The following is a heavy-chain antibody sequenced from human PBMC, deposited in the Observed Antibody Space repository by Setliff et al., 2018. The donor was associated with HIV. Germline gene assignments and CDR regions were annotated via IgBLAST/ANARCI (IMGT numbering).Heavy chain of an antibody. CDR1: GFSLTTRGMC. CDR3: ARIRGGSGYADAFDI. J-gene: IGHJ3*02. D-gene: IGHD3-22*01. V-gene: IGHV2-70*11. CDR2: IDWADEK. Sequence: GSGPTLVNPTQTLTLTCTFSGFSLTTRGMCVNWIRQPPGKALEWLARIDWADEKYYNKFLKTRLTLSKDTSKNQVVLTMTNMDPVDTATYYCARIRGGSGYADAFDIWGQGTMVTVSS.